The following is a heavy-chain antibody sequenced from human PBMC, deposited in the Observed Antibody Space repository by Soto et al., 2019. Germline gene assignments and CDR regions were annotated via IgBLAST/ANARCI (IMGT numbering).Heavy chain of an antibody. CDR3: ARGGVTTYLPAFDY. V-gene: IGHV1-69*01. D-gene: IGHD4-17*01. J-gene: IGHJ4*02. CDR1: GGAFISYA. Sequence: QVQLVQSGAEVKKPGSSVKVSCKVSGGAFISYAISWVRQAPGRGLEWMGGIIPVFGTANYTQKFQGRVTSTADASTSTAYMELSGLTSEDTALCYCARGGVTTYLPAFDYWGQGTLVTVSS. CDR2: IIPVFGTA.